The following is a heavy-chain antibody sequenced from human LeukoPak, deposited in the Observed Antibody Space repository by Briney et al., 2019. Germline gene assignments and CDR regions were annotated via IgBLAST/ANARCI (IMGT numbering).Heavy chain of an antibody. Sequence: SETLSLTCAVYGGSFSGYYWSWIRQPPGKRLEWIGEINHSGTTYYNPSLKSRVTISVDTSKNQFSLKLSSVTAADTAVYYCARCQYNSGWYFDYWGQGTLVSVSS. CDR2: INHSGTT. CDR3: ARCQYNSGWYFDY. V-gene: IGHV4-34*01. CDR1: GGSFSGYY. D-gene: IGHD6-19*01. J-gene: IGHJ4*02.